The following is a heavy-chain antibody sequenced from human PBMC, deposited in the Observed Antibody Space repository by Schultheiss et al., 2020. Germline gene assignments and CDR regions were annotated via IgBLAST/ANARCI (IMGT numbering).Heavy chain of an antibody. D-gene: IGHD4-11*01. CDR1: GGSISSGGYY. V-gene: IGHV4-31*01. CDR3: ARVRYSNYLCYFDY. Sequence: SETLSLTCTVSGGSISSGGYYWSWIRQHPGKGLEWIGYIYYSGSTYYKPSLKSLVTISVDTSKNQFSLKLSSVTAADTAVYYCARVRYSNYLCYFDYLGQGTLVTIA. J-gene: IGHJ4*02. CDR2: IYYSGST.